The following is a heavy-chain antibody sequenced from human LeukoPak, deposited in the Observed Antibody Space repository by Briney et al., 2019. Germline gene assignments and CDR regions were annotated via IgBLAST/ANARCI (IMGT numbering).Heavy chain of an antibody. Sequence: SETLSLTCTVSGGSINSTRYYWGWIRQPPGKGLEWIGSIYYSGDTHYNPSLRSRVTISVDTSKNQFSLRMHSMTAADTSFYYCATGSMTTRYSYYFHMDVWGPGTTVTVSS. CDR3: ATGSMTTRYSYYFHMDV. D-gene: IGHD4-11*01. V-gene: IGHV4-39*01. J-gene: IGHJ6*03. CDR2: IYYSGDT. CDR1: GGSINSTRYY.